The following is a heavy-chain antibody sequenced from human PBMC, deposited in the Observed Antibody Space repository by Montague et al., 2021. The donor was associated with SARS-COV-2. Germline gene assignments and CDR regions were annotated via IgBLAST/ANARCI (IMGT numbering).Heavy chain of an antibody. J-gene: IGHJ3*02. V-gene: IGHV3-7*01. Sequence: SRSISFAASGFTFSNYWLSWVRQAPGMGLEWVANIKQDGSEIYYLDSVKGRFTISRDNSKNSLSLQMNSLRAEDTALYFCARVSEGESNNSQYRAFDIWGQGTMVTVSS. CDR1: GFTFSNYW. CDR2: IKQDGSEI. D-gene: IGHD1-1*01. CDR3: ARVSEGESNNSQYRAFDI.